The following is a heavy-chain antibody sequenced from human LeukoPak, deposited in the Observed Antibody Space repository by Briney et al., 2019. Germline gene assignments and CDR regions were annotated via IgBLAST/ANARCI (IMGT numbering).Heavy chain of an antibody. J-gene: IGHJ4*02. CDR2: ILEDGSIQ. CDR1: GFTFSNYM. Sequence: PGGTLRLSCAASGFTFSNYMMHWVRQALGKGLDWVAVILEDGSIQYYADSVKGRFTISRDNSKNTLFLQMKSLRGEDTAMYYCARVQGGGFRTADYWGQGTLVTVSS. D-gene: IGHD1-14*01. CDR3: ARVQGGGFRTADY. V-gene: IGHV3-30*04.